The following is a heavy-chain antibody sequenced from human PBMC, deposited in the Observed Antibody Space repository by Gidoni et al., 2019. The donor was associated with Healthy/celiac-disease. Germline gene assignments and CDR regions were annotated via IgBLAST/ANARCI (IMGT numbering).Heavy chain of an antibody. J-gene: IGHJ5*02. CDR3: ARVAGYCSGGSCLNWFDP. CDR2: ISSSSSYI. Sequence: EVQLVESGGGLVKPGGSLRLSCAASGFTFSSYSMNWVRQAPGKGLEWVSSISSSSSYIYYADSVKGRFTISRDNAKNSLYLQMNSLRAEDTAVYYCARVAGYCSGGSCLNWFDPWGQGTLVTVSS. CDR1: GFTFSSYS. V-gene: IGHV3-21*01. D-gene: IGHD2-15*01.